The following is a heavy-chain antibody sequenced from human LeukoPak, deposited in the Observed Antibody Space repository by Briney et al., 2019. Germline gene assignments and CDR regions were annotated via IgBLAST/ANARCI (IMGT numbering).Heavy chain of an antibody. CDR3: ARDLRSSIAAAGYFDY. CDR1: GFTFSSYA. V-gene: IGHV3-30-3*01. D-gene: IGHD6-13*01. J-gene: IGHJ4*02. Sequence: GGSLRLSCAASGFTFSSYAMHWVRQAPGKGPEWVAVISYDGSNKYYADSVKGRFTISRDNSKNTLYLQMNSLRAEDTAVYYCARDLRSSIAAAGYFDYWGQGTLVTVSS. CDR2: ISYDGSNK.